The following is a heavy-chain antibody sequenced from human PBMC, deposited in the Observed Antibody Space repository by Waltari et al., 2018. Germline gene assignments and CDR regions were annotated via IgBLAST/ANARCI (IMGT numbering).Heavy chain of an antibody. CDR2: IGRGGRTI. Sequence: EVQLVESGGGLVQPGGSLRLSCAASGFTFSSYEMNWVRQAPGKGLEWVSYIGRGGRTIYYADSVKDRFTSARDNAKNSLYLQMNSLRAEDTAVYYCARTYYDFWSGYYSRYYYYGMDVWGQGTTVTVSS. J-gene: IGHJ6*02. CDR1: GFTFSSYE. D-gene: IGHD3-3*01. V-gene: IGHV3-48*03. CDR3: ARTYYDFWSGYYSRYYYYGMDV.